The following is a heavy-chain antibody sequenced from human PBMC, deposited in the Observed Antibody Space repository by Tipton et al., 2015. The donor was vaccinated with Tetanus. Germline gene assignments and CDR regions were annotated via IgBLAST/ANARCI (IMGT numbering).Heavy chain of an antibody. CDR2: MNPNSGNT. Sequence: QVQLVQSGAEVEKPGASVKVSCKASGYTFTSYDINWVRQATGQGLEWMGWMNPNSGNTGYAQKFQGRVTMTRNTSISTAYMELSSLRSEDTAVYCCARRVYDSEETRIDYWGQGTLVTVSS. CDR1: GYTFTSYD. J-gene: IGHJ4*02. V-gene: IGHV1-8*01. D-gene: IGHD3-22*01. CDR3: ARRVYDSEETRIDY.